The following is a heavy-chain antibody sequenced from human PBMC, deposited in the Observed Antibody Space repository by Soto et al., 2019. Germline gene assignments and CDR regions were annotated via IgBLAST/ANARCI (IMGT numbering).Heavy chain of an antibody. D-gene: IGHD3-22*01. Sequence: EVQLLESGGGLVQPGGSLRLSCAASGFTFSSYTMTWVRQAPGKGPEWVSSIRGNGESTKYADSVKGRFTISRDNSKNTLYLQINSLRAEDTAVYYCARSRSVMIVGVVPYFFDSWGQGALVTVSS. CDR2: IRGNGEST. V-gene: IGHV3-23*01. J-gene: IGHJ4*02. CDR3: ARSRSVMIVGVVPYFFDS. CDR1: GFTFSSYT.